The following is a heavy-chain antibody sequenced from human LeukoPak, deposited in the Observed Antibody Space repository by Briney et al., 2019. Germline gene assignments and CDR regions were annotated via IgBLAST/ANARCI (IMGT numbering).Heavy chain of an antibody. J-gene: IGHJ4*02. CDR3: AKPREDGDYLDY. Sequence: PGRSLRLSCAASGFTFSSYGMHWVRQAPGKGLEGVAVISYDESNKYYADSVKGRFTISRDNSKNTLYLQMNSLRAEHTAVYYCAKPREDGDYLDYWGQGTLVTVSS. CDR2: ISYDESNK. CDR1: GFTFSSYG. D-gene: IGHD4-17*01. V-gene: IGHV3-30*18.